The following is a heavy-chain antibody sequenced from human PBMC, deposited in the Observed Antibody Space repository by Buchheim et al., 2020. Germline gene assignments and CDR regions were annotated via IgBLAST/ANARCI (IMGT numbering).Heavy chain of an antibody. CDR3: ARDWGWNCEY. J-gene: IGHJ4*02. CDR2: LSYDGTIK. Sequence: QVQLVESGGGVVQPGTSLRLSCAASGFTFNNYAMHWVRQAPGKGLEWVAVLSYDGTIKYYAESVKGRFTISRDNSKSTLYLQMNRLRIEDTAVYFCARDWGWNCEYWGQGTL. V-gene: IGHV3-30-3*01. D-gene: IGHD1-1*01. CDR1: GFTFNNYA.